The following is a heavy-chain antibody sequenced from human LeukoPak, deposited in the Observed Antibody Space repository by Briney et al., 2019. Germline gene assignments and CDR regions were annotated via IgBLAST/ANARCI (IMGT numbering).Heavy chain of an antibody. Sequence: GGSLRLSCAASVFTFSSYSMNWVRQAPGKGLEWVSSISSGSEYIYNADSVKGRFTISRDNAKNSLHLQMNSLRAEDTAVYYCARALSYSYGSMDFWGQGTLVIVSS. CDR2: ISSGSEYI. D-gene: IGHD5-18*01. J-gene: IGHJ4*02. CDR3: ARALSYSYGSMDF. V-gene: IGHV3-21*01. CDR1: VFTFSSYS.